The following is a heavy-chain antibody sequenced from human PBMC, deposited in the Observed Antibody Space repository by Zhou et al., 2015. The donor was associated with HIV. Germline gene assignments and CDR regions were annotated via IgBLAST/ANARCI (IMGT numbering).Heavy chain of an antibody. CDR2: ISAYNGNT. CDR1: GYTFTSYG. Sequence: QVQLVQSGAEVKKPGASVKVSCKASGYTFTSYGISWVRQAPGQGLEWMGWISAYNGNTNYAQKLQGRVTMTTDTSTSTAYMELRSLRSDDTAVYYCARRPKGRLTMIVVVTPPTRRYGTSWGQGDPRSPSP. V-gene: IGHV1-18*01. J-gene: IGHJ6*02. CDR3: ARRPKGRLTMIVVVTPPTRRYGTS. D-gene: IGHD3-22*01.